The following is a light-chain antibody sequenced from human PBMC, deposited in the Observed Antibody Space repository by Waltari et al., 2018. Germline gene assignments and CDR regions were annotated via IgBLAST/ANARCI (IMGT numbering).Light chain of an antibody. CDR1: SSDVGGYNY. CDR3: TSYAGNSNTYV. CDR2: EVN. J-gene: IGLJ1*01. Sequence: QSALTQPPSASGSPGQSVTISCTGTSSDVGGYNYVSLYQQHPGKAPKLMIYEVNKRPSGVPDRFSGSKSGNTASLTVSGLQPEDDADYYCTSYAGNSNTYVFGTGTKVTVL. V-gene: IGLV2-8*01.